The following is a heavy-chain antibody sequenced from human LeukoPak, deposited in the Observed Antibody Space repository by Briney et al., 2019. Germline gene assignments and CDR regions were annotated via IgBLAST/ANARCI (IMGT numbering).Heavy chain of an antibody. CDR1: GGSISSSNYY. CDR2: IYYSGTT. Sequence: SQTLSLTCTVSGGSISSSNYYWGWIRQPPGKGLEWIGSIYYSGTTYYSSSLKSRVIISVDTSKNQFSLKLSSVTATDTAVYYCATAVAGTMAYWGQGTLVTVSS. D-gene: IGHD6-19*01. J-gene: IGHJ4*02. V-gene: IGHV4-39*02. CDR3: ATAVAGTMAY.